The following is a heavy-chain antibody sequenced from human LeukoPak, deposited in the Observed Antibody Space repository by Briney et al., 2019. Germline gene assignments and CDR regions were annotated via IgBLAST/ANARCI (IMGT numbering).Heavy chain of an antibody. J-gene: IGHJ4*02. V-gene: IGHV1-24*01. CDR1: GYTLTELP. D-gene: IGHD3-16*02. Sequence: ASVKVSCKVSGYTLTELPMHWVRQAPGKGLEWMGGFDPEDGETIYAQKFQGRVTMTEDTSTDTAYMELSSLRSEDTAVYYCATDLRDYVWGSYRRFDYWGQGTLVTVSS. CDR3: ATDLRDYVWGSYRRFDY. CDR2: FDPEDGET.